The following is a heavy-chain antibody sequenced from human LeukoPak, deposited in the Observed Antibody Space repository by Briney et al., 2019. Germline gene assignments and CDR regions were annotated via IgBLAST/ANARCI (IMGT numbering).Heavy chain of an antibody. J-gene: IGHJ6*02. Sequence: GGSLRLSCSASGFTFSSYAMHWVRQAPGKGLEYVSPISGSGGSTYDADSVKGRFTISRDRSKNTLFLQMNSLRAEGTAVYYCAKGPNYYYYYGMDVWGQGTTVTVSS. CDR2: ISGSGGST. CDR1: GFTFSSYA. V-gene: IGHV3-64*04. CDR3: AKGPNYYYYYGMDV.